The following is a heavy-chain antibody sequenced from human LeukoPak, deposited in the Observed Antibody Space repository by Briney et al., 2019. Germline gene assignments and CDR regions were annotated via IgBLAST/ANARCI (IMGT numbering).Heavy chain of an antibody. D-gene: IGHD4-17*01. CDR1: GYTFTSYG. J-gene: IGHJ6*02. CDR3: ARGAVGYGDSYNYYNMDV. Sequence: ASVKVSCKASGYTFTSYGISWVRQAPGQGLEWMGGIIPIFGTADYAQKFQGRATITADESTSTAYMEVSSLRSEDTAAYYCARGAVGYGDSYNYYNMDVWGQGTTVTVSS. CDR2: IIPIFGTA. V-gene: IGHV1-69*13.